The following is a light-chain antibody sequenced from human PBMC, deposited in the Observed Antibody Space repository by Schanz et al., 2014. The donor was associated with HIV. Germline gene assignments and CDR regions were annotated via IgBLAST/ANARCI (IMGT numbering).Light chain of an antibody. CDR3: QYFGNSGGT. J-gene: IGKJ4*01. CDR2: ATS. V-gene: IGKV3-20*01. CDR1: QTVSSNS. Sequence: EIVLTQSPVILSLSPGERATLSCRASQTVSSNSLGWYQQKRGQVPRLVIYATSTRAAGIPDRFSGTGSGTDFTLTISRLEPEDFAVYYCQYFGNSGGTFGGGTKVEIK.